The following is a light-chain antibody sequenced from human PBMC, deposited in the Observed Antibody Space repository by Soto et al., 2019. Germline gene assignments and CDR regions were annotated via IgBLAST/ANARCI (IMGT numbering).Light chain of an antibody. CDR2: DVS. Sequence: QSALTQPASVSGSPGQSITISCTGTSSDVGGYNYVSWYQQHPGKAPKPIIYDVSNRPSGVSNRFSGSKSGNTASLTISGLHAEDEADYYCSSYTSSSTPVVFGGATKLTVL. J-gene: IGLJ2*01. V-gene: IGLV2-14*01. CDR1: SSDVGGYNY. CDR3: SSYTSSSTPVV.